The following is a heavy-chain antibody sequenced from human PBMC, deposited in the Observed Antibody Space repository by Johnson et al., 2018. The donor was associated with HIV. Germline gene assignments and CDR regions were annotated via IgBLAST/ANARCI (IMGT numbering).Heavy chain of an antibody. CDR2: INGDGSRT. J-gene: IGHJ3*02. V-gene: IGHV3-74*01. Sequence: EVQLVESGGGLVQPGGSLRLSCGASGFTFSDHWMQWVRQAPGKGLVWVSRINGDGSRTSYADSVKGRFTISRDNSKNTLYLQMNSLSAEDTAVYYCAKGLHIVVEGDAFDIWGQGTMVTVSS. D-gene: IGHD2-21*01. CDR1: GFTFSDHW. CDR3: AKGLHIVVEGDAFDI.